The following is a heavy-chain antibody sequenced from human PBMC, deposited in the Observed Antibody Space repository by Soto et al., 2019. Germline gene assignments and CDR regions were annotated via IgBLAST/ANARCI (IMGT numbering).Heavy chain of an antibody. CDR1: GFTFSSYS. Sequence: GGSLRLSCAASGFTFSSYSMNWVRQAPGKGLEWVSSISSSSSYIYYADSVKGRFTISGDNAKNSLYLQMNSLRAEDTAVYYCARDLRIAARPNWFDPWGQGTLVTVSS. CDR2: ISSSSSYI. J-gene: IGHJ5*02. V-gene: IGHV3-21*01. CDR3: ARDLRIAARPNWFDP. D-gene: IGHD6-6*01.